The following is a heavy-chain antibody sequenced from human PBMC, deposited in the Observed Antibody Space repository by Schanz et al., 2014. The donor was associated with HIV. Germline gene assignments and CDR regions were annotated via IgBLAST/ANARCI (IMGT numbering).Heavy chain of an antibody. CDR3: ARGSGPYYYYYGMDV. Sequence: EVQLVESGGGLVQPGRSLRLSCAASGFTFDDYAMHWVRQAPGKGLEWVSGITWNSRSIGYADSVKGRFTISRDNSKNTLYLQMNSLRADDTAVYYCARGSGPYYYYYGMDVWGQGTTVTVSS. CDR1: GFTFDDYA. V-gene: IGHV3-9*01. J-gene: IGHJ6*02. D-gene: IGHD3-10*01. CDR2: ITWNSRSI.